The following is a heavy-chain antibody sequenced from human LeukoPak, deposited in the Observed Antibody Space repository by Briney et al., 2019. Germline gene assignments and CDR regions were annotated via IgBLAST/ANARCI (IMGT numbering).Heavy chain of an antibody. V-gene: IGHV3-30*19. CDR2: VWSDGNTK. CDR1: GFSFTSFA. CDR3: AREHNGFDY. J-gene: IGHJ4*02. D-gene: IGHD2-8*01. Sequence: GGSLRLSCAASGFSFTSFAIHWVRQAPGKGLEWVAIVWSDGNTKYYADNVKGRFTISRDNSKNTLYLQMNSLRIEDTAVYHCAREHNGFDYWGQGTLVTVSS.